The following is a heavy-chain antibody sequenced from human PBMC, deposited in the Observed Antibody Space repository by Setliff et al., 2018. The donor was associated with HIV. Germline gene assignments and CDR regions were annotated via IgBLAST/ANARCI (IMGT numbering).Heavy chain of an antibody. D-gene: IGHD3-16*02. Sequence: RASVKVSCKASGYIFSNFAMHWVRQVPGPRLEWMGWINAGDGNTKCSQNIQGRVSITRDTSATTVYMGLSRLRSEDTAVYYCARDGAFVWGTYRYQGFDHWGQGTLVTSPQ. CDR3: ARDGAFVWGTYRYQGFDH. J-gene: IGHJ4*02. CDR1: GYIFSNFA. V-gene: IGHV1-3*01. CDR2: INAGDGNT.